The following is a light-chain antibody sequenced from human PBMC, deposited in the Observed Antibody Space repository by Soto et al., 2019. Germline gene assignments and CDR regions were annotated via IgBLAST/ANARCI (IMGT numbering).Light chain of an antibody. CDR2: GAS. Sequence: EIGLTQSPGTLSLSPGERATLSCRASQSISARYLAWYQQKPGQAPRLLICGASNRATGIPDRFSGSASGTDFALTISRLEPEDFAVYYCQQYGSSPPLTFGGGTKVEIK. CDR1: QSISARY. J-gene: IGKJ4*01. V-gene: IGKV3-20*01. CDR3: QQYGSSPPLT.